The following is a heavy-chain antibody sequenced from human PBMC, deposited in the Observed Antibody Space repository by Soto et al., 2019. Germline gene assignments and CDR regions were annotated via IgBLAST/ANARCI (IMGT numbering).Heavy chain of an antibody. J-gene: IGHJ1*01. V-gene: IGHV1-69*13. D-gene: IGHD3-22*01. CDR2: IIPIFGTA. Sequence: SVKVSCKASGGTFSSYAISWVRQAPGQGLEWMGGIIPIFGTANYAQKFQGRVTITADESTSTAYMELSSLRSEDTAVYYCACAVTMIVDEYFQHWGQGTLVTVSS. CDR1: GGTFSSYA. CDR3: ACAVTMIVDEYFQH.